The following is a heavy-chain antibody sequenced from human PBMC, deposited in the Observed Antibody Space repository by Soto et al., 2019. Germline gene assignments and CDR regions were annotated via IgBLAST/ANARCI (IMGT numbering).Heavy chain of an antibody. Sequence: GGSLRLSCAASGFTFSAFWMSWVRQAPGKGLQWVANIKPDGSEKYYEDSVKGRITISRDNAKNPLYLQINNLRADDTALYYCTKGHYGDDLGWGQGTLVTVSS. D-gene: IGHD2-21*02. CDR2: IKPDGSEK. J-gene: IGHJ4*02. V-gene: IGHV3-7*05. CDR3: TKGHYGDDLG. CDR1: GFTFSAFW.